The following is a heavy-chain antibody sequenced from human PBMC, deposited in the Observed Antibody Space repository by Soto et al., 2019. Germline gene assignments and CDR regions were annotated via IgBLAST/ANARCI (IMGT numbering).Heavy chain of an antibody. V-gene: IGHV3-74*01. J-gene: IGHJ4*02. Sequence: EVQLVESGGGLVQPGGSLRLSCAASGFTFSSYWMHWVRQAPGKGLVWVSRINSDGSSTSYADSVKGRFTISRDNAKNTLYLQMNSLRAEDTGVYYCARERGKAAAVHFDYWGQGTLVTVSS. CDR2: INSDGSST. CDR3: ARERGKAAAVHFDY. D-gene: IGHD6-13*01. CDR1: GFTFSSYW.